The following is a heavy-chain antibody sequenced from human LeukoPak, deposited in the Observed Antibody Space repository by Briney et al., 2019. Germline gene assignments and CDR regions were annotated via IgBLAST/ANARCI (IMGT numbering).Heavy chain of an antibody. V-gene: IGHV3-74*01. CDR2: IKTDGSSA. CDR3: ARGRPHGNDY. CDR1: GFSFSSYW. Sequence: GGSLRLSCAASGFSFSSYWMHWVRQAPGKGLVWVSRIKTDGSSATYADSVKGRFTISRDNAKNTLYLQMSSLRAEDTAVYYCARGRPHGNDYWGQGTLVTVSS. J-gene: IGHJ4*02. D-gene: IGHD4-23*01.